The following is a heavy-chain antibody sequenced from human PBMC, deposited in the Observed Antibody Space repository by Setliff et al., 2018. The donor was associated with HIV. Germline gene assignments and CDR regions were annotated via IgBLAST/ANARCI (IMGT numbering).Heavy chain of an antibody. J-gene: IGHJ6*03. Sequence: SVKVSCKASGYIFTDYYMHWVRQAPGQELGWMGRIIPIFGTANYAQKFQGRVTITADKSTSTAYMELSSLRSEDTAVYYCARNPQPTGTPDYYYYYYMDVWGKGTTVTVSS. D-gene: IGHD1-1*01. V-gene: IGHV1-69*06. CDR2: IIPIFGTA. CDR3: ARNPQPTGTPDYYYYYYMDV. CDR1: GYIFTDYY.